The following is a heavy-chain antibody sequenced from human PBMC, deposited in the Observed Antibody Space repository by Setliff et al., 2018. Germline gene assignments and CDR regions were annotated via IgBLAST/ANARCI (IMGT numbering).Heavy chain of an antibody. CDR2: IWDDGAKK. Sequence: GGSLRLSCAASGFTFSTYRMHWVRQAPGKGLEWVAVIWDDGAKKCHADSVKGRFTISRDNSKNTLYLQMNSLRPEDTAVYYCARTCSGSGCYAGLESWGQGTPVTVSS. CDR3: ARTCSGSGCYAGLES. D-gene: IGHD2-15*01. CDR1: GFTFSTYR. J-gene: IGHJ4*02. V-gene: IGHV3-33*08.